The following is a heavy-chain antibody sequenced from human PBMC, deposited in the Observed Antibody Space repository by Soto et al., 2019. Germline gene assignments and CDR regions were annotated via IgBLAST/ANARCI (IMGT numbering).Heavy chain of an antibody. J-gene: IGHJ4*02. Sequence: GGSLRLSCAASGFTFSNAWMSWVRQAPGKGLEWVGRIKSKTDGGTTDYAAPVKGRFTISRDDSKNTLYLQMNSLKTEDTAVYYCTTVTRGVVAAFDYWGQGTLVTAPQ. CDR1: GFTFSNAW. V-gene: IGHV3-15*01. D-gene: IGHD2-15*01. CDR3: TTVTRGVVAAFDY. CDR2: IKSKTDGGTT.